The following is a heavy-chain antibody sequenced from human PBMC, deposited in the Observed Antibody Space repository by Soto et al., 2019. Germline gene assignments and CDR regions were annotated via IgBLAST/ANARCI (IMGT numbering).Heavy chain of an antibody. CDR3: ARELIYGSGSYY. J-gene: IGHJ4*02. V-gene: IGHV1-18*01. Sequence: ASVKVSCKASGYTFASYGSRWVRQAPGQGLEWMGWISAYNGNTNYAQKLQGRVTMTTDTSTSTAHMELRSLRSDDTAVYYCARELIYGSGSYYWGQGTLVTVS. D-gene: IGHD3-10*01. CDR1: GYTFASYG. CDR2: ISAYNGNT.